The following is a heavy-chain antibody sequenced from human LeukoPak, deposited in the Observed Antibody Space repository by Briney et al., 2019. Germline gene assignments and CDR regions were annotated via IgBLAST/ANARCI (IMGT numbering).Heavy chain of an antibody. J-gene: IGHJ6*03. Sequence: GGSLRLSCAASGFTFSSYWMHWVRQAPGKGLVWVSRINSDWSSTSYADSVKGRFTISRDNAKNTLYLQMNSLRAEDTAVYYCARAGYDSSGYYIWYYYYMDVWGKGTTVTVSS. CDR3: ARAGYDSSGYYIWYYYYMDV. V-gene: IGHV3-74*01. CDR2: INSDWSST. D-gene: IGHD3-22*01. CDR1: GFTFSSYW.